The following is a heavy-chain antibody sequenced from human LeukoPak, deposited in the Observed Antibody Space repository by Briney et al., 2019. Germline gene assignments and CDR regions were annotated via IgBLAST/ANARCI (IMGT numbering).Heavy chain of an antibody. CDR1: GASISSGDYS. CDR3: AGDFGSGSYRFDY. CDR2: IYHSGST. J-gene: IGHJ4*01. V-gene: IGHV4-30-2*01. Sequence: SETLSLTRAVSGASISSGDYSWSWIRHPPGKGLEWIGYIYHSGSTTYNPSLKSRITISLDRSNNQFSLKLNSVTAADTAVYYCAGDFGSGSYRFDYWGQGILVTVSS. D-gene: IGHD3-10*01.